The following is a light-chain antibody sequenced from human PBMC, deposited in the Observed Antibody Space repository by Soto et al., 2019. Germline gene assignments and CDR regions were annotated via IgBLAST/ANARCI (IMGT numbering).Light chain of an antibody. CDR1: TSNIGAPYD. Sequence: QSVLTQPPSVSGAPGQRVSISCTGSTSNIGAPYDVHWYQHLPGTAPKLLIYGDNNRPSGVPDRFSGSKSGTSASLAITRLQAEDEADYYCSSFTSSTAVVFGGGTQLTVL. CDR2: GDN. CDR3: SSFTSSTAVV. J-gene: IGLJ2*01. V-gene: IGLV1-40*01.